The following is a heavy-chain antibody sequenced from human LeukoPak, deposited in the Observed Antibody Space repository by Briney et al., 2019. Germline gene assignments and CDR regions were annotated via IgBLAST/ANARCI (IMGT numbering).Heavy chain of an antibody. CDR3: ARHLSSGYSYGYDVLGWYFDL. CDR1: GGSISSYY. J-gene: IGHJ2*01. V-gene: IGHV4-59*08. Sequence: PSETLSLTCTVSGGSISSYYWSWIRQPPGKGLEWIGYIYYSGSTNYNPSLKSRVTISVDTSKNQFSLKLSSVTAADTAVYYCARHLSSGYSYGYDVLGWYFDLWGRGTLVTVSS. D-gene: IGHD5-18*01. CDR2: IYYSGST.